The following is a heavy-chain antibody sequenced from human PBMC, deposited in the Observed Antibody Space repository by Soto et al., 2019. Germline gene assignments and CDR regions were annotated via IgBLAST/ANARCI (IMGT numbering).Heavy chain of an antibody. CDR1: GFTFSSYG. J-gene: IGHJ6*02. CDR2: ISYDGSNK. CDR3: AKVYCSSTSCYTLADQYYYYGMDV. D-gene: IGHD2-2*02. Sequence: GGSLRLSCAASGFTFSSYGMHWVRRAPGKGLEWVAVISYDGSNKYYADSVKGRFTISRDNSKNTLYLQMNSLRAEDTAVYYCAKVYCSSTSCYTLADQYYYYGMDVWGQGTTVTVSS. V-gene: IGHV3-30*18.